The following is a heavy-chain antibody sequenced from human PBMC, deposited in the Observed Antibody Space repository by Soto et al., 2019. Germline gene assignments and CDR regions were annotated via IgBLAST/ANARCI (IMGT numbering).Heavy chain of an antibody. V-gene: IGHV1-46*01. CDR2: IYPRGGTT. CDR3: ARVGYSSTGTTFHYHGLDF. CDR1: GYNFTSHY. J-gene: IGHJ6*02. Sequence: VASVKVSCKASGYNFTSHYMHWVRQAPGQGLESMGIIYPRGGTTIYAQKFQGRVTMTRDTSTHTFYMELSSLRSEDTAMYYCARVGYSSTGTTFHYHGLDFWGQGTTVTVSS. D-gene: IGHD3-22*01.